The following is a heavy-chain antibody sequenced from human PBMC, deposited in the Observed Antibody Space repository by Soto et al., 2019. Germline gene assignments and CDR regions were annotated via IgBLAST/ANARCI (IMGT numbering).Heavy chain of an antibody. CDR3: AKDSASGWYRALDY. J-gene: IGHJ4*02. V-gene: IGHV3-30*18. Sequence: GGSLRLSCAASGFTFSSYGMHWVRQAPGKGLEWVAVISYDGSNKYYADSVKGRFTISRDNSKNTLYLQMNSLRAEDTAVYYCAKDSASGWYRALDYWGQGALVTVSS. CDR2: ISYDGSNK. D-gene: IGHD6-19*01. CDR1: GFTFSSYG.